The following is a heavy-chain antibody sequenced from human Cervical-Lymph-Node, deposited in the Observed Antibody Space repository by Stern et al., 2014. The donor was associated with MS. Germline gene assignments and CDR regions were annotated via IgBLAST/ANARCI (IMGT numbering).Heavy chain of an antibody. CDR2: IYYSGST. V-gene: IGHV4-31*03. CDR3: ARASPWMAAAGPLAYYYGIDV. Sequence: QVQLQESGPGLVKPSQTLSLPCTVSGGSISSGGYYWSWIRQLPGKGLEWIGYIYYSGSTHYNPSLKSRLTMSLDTSKTQFSLRLNSVTAADSAVYFCARASPWMAAAGPLAYYYGIDVWGQGTTVTVSS. J-gene: IGHJ6*02. D-gene: IGHD6-13*01. CDR1: GGSISSGGYY.